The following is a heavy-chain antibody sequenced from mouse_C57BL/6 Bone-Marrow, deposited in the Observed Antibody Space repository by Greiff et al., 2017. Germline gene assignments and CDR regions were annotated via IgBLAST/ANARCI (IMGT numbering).Heavy chain of an antibody. CDR2: ISSGGSYT. J-gene: IGHJ3*01. V-gene: IGHV5-6*01. Sequence: EVQRVESGGDLVKPGGSLKLSCAASGFTCSSYGMPWVRQTPDKRLEWVATISSGGSYTYYPDSVKGRFTISRDNAKNTLYLQMSSLKSEDTAMYYCARQSMMVTRAAYCGQGTLVTVSA. CDR3: ARQSMMVTRAAY. D-gene: IGHD2-3*01. CDR1: GFTCSSYG.